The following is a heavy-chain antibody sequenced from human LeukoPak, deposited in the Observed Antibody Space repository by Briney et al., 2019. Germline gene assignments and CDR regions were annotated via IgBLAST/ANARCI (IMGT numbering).Heavy chain of an antibody. CDR2: IRVSGST. V-gene: IGHV3-23*01. Sequence: GVLRLSCTTSGFTFSSYALSWVRQAPGKGLEWVSGIRVSGSTYYPDSVTGRFTISRDNSENTLYLQMSGLRAEDTAIYYCAKGTGDTAYYFDFWGQGVLVTVSS. J-gene: IGHJ4*02. CDR3: AKGTGDTAYYFDF. CDR1: GFTFSSYA. D-gene: IGHD7-27*01.